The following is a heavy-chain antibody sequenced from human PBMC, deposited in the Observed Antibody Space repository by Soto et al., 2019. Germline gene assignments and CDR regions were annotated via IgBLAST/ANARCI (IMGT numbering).Heavy chain of an antibody. CDR3: AKHGGSDWLGFDY. CDR2: ISYDGSNK. Sequence: QVQLVESGGGVVQPGRSLRLSCAASGFTFTNYAMHWVRQAPGKGLEWVAVISYDGSNKDYVGSVKGRFTVSRDNSKNILYLQRNSLRSEDTALYYCAKHGGSDWLGFDYWGQGTLVTVSS. CDR1: GFTFTNYA. V-gene: IGHV3-30*18. J-gene: IGHJ4*02. D-gene: IGHD3-3*01.